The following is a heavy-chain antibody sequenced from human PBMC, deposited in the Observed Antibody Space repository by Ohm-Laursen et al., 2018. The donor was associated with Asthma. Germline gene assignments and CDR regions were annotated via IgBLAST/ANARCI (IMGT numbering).Heavy chain of an antibody. CDR2: IWCDGSNK. D-gene: IGHD2-21*01. J-gene: IGHJ4*02. CDR3: ARAYCGGDCYLDY. Sequence: SLRLSCSASGFTFSSYGMHWVRQAPGKGLEWVAVIWCDGSNKYYADSVKGRFTISRDNSKNTLYLQMNSLRAEDTAVYYCARAYCGGDCYLDYWGQGTLVTVSS. CDR1: GFTFSSYG. V-gene: IGHV3-33*01.